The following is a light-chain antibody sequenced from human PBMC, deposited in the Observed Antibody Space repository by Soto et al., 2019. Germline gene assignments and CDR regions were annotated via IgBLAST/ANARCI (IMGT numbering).Light chain of an antibody. CDR1: SGSVSTSHY. CDR3: MLSVGTGVWV. J-gene: IGLJ3*02. V-gene: IGLV8-61*01. Sequence: QAVVTQEASLSVSPGGTFTLTCGLNSGSVSTSHYPSWYQQTPGQPPRTLILNIESRPSGVPERFSGTIIGRRAALTITGAQSEDESDYYCMLSVGTGVWVFGGGTKLTVL. CDR2: NIE.